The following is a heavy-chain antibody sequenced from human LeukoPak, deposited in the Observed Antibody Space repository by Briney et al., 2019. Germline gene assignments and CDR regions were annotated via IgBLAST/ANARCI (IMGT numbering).Heavy chain of an antibody. J-gene: IGHJ5*02. CDR1: GDSVPSFSAT. Sequence: SQTLSLTWAIPGDSVPSFSATWSWIRQSPSRGLEWLGRTYYRCKWYNVCAVSVRRRITFKADTSKNQVSLQLNPVTPEDTAVCFCARITETTRWFDPWGQGTLVTVSS. CDR2: TYYRCKWYN. CDR3: ARITETTRWFDP. V-gene: IGHV6-1*01. D-gene: IGHD4-17*01.